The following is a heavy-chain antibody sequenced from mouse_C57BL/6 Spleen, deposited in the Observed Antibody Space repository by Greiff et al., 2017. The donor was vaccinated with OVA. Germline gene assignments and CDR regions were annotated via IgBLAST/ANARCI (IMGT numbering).Heavy chain of an antibody. V-gene: IGHV1-53*01. J-gene: IGHJ2*01. CDR1: GYTFTSYW. Sequence: VQLQQPGTELVKPGASVKLSCKASGYTFTSYWMHWVKQRPGQGLEWIGNINPSNGGTNYNEKFKSKATLTVDKSSSTAYMQLSSLTSEDSAVYYCARGGYDYDGYFDYWGQGTTLTVSS. CDR2: INPSNGGT. D-gene: IGHD2-4*01. CDR3: ARGGYDYDGYFDY.